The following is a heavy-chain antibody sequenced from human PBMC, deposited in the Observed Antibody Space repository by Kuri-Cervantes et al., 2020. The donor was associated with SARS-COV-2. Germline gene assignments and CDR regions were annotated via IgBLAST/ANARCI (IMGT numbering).Heavy chain of an antibody. Sequence: ASVKVSCKASGYTFTSYGISWVRQAPGQGLEWMGWISGYNGDTEYAQILQGRVTMTTDTSTSTAYMELRSLTSDGTAVYYCATHDSRGYYYDYWGQGTLVTVSS. V-gene: IGHV1-18*01. CDR1: GYTFTSYG. CDR3: ATHDSRGYYYDY. CDR2: ISGYNGDT. D-gene: IGHD3-22*01. J-gene: IGHJ4*02.